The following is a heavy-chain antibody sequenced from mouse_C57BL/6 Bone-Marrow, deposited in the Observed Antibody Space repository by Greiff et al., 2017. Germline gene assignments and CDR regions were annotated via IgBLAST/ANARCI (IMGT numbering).Heavy chain of an antibody. J-gene: IGHJ1*03. Sequence: VQLQQSGPELVKPGASVKLSCKASGYTFTSYDINWVKQRPGQGLEWIGWIYPRDGSTKYNEKFKGKATLTVDTSSSTAYMELHSLTSEDAAVYCCASQLSSVVDWYFDVWGTGTTVTVSS. CDR2: IYPRDGST. CDR1: GYTFTSYD. CDR3: ASQLSSVVDWYFDV. D-gene: IGHD1-1*01. V-gene: IGHV1-85*01.